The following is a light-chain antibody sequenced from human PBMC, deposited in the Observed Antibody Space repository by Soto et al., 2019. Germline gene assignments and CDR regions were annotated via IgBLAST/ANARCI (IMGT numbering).Light chain of an antibody. J-gene: IGLJ1*01. V-gene: IGLV1-40*01. Sequence: QSVLTQPPSVSGAPGQRVTISCTGSSSNIGAGYDVHWYQQLPGTAPKLLIYGNSNRPSGVPDRFSGSKSGTSASLAITGLQAEDEADYYCQSYDSSLSGLYDFGTGTKVTV. CDR2: GNS. CDR1: SSNIGAGYD. CDR3: QSYDSSLSGLYD.